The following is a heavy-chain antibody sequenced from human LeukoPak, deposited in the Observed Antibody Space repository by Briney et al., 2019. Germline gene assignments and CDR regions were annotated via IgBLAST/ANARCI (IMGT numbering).Heavy chain of an antibody. V-gene: IGHV4-34*01. J-gene: IGHJ4*02. CDR2: INHSGST. Sequence: SETLSLTCAVYGGSFSGYYWSWIRQPPGKGLEWIGEINHSGSTNYNPSLKSRVTISVDTSKNQFSLKLSSVTAADTAVYYCARGCAQTYSSSWYFDYWGQGTLVTVSS. D-gene: IGHD6-13*01. CDR3: ARGCAQTYSSSWYFDY. CDR1: GGSFSGYY.